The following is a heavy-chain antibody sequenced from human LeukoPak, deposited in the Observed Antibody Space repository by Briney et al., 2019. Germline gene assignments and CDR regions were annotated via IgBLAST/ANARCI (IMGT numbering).Heavy chain of an antibody. J-gene: IGHJ4*02. CDR3: ARDPRGGELGTPTLVDY. CDR2: IIPIFGTA. CDR1: GGTFSSYA. D-gene: IGHD7-27*01. Sequence: SVTVSCKASGGTFSSYAISWVRQAPGQGLEWMGGIIPIFGTANYAQKFQGRVTITADESTSTAYMELSSLRSEDTAVYYCARDPRGGELGTPTLVDYWGQGTLVTVSS. V-gene: IGHV1-69*13.